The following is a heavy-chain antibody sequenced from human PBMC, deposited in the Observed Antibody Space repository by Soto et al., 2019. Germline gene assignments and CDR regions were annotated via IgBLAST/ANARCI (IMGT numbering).Heavy chain of an antibody. CDR2: IGSSDEST. V-gene: IGHV3-23*01. D-gene: IGHD2-15*01. CDR1: GITSSKSA. Sequence: GGSLRLSCAVSGITSSKSAMSWVRQAPGKGLEWVSAIGSSDESTYYADSVKGRFSISRDTSTNTLYLQLDSLTVEDTATYYCANCYIGWVHPSRIYYYYGLDVWGQGTAVTVSS. CDR3: ANCYIGWVHPSRIYYYYGLDV. J-gene: IGHJ6*02.